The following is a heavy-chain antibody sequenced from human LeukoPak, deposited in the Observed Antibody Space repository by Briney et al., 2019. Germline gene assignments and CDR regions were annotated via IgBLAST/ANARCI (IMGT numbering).Heavy chain of an antibody. Sequence: GGSLRLSCAASGFTLSSYWMHWVRQVPGKGLVWVSRIDTDERSTNYADSVKGRFTIFRDNARNTLYLQMNSLRVEDTAVYYCTRGLLGIDYWGQGTLVTVSS. D-gene: IGHD2-8*02. CDR3: TRGLLGIDY. CDR1: GFTLSSYW. J-gene: IGHJ4*02. V-gene: IGHV3-74*01. CDR2: IDTDERST.